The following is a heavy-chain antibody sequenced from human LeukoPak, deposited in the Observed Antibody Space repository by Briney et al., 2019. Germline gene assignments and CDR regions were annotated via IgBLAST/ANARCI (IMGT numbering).Heavy chain of an antibody. CDR2: ISSSSIYI. CDR3: ARGADNYGYIFDY. CDR1: GFTFSSYS. Sequence: PGGSLRLSCAASGFTFSSYSMNWVRQAPGKGLEWVSSISSSSIYIYYADSVEGRFTISRDNAKNSLYLQMNSLRAEDTAVYYCARGADNYGYIFDYWGQGTLVTVSS. D-gene: IGHD5-18*01. V-gene: IGHV3-21*01. J-gene: IGHJ4*02.